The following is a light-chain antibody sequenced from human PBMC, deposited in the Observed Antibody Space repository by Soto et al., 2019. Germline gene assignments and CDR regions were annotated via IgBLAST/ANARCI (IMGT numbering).Light chain of an antibody. CDR3: QQRSNWPIT. CDR1: QSVSSY. Sequence: EIVLTKSPATLSLSPGERATLSCSASQSVSSYLAGYHQKPGQAPSLLIYDASNRATGIPARVSGSGSGTDFTLTSSSLEPKDVAVYYFQQRSNWPITFGQGTRLQIK. J-gene: IGKJ5*01. V-gene: IGKV3-11*01. CDR2: DAS.